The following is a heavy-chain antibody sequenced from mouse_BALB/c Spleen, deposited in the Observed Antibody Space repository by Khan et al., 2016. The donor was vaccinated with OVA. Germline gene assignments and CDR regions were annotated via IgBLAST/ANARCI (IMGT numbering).Heavy chain of an antibody. D-gene: IGHD2-10*01. CDR3: ARQPYYHYNIMVY. J-gene: IGHJ4*01. CDR2: IWSDGST. Sequence: QVQLKESGPGLVAPSQSLSITCTISGFSLTNYGVHWVRQPPGKGLEWLVVIWSDGSTTYNSALKSRLTISKDNSKCQVFLKMNSLQTDDTAMYCCARQPYYHYNIMVYWGQGTSVTVSS. V-gene: IGHV2-6-1*01. CDR1: GFSLTNYG.